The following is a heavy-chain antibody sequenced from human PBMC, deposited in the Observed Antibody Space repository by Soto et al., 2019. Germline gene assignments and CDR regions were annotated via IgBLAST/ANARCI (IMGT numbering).Heavy chain of an antibody. D-gene: IGHD3-10*01. CDR1: GCSISSSSYY. Sequence: SETLSLTCTVSGCSISSSSYYWGWIRQPPGKGLEWIGSIYYSGSTYYNPSLKSRVTISVDTSKNQFSLKLSSVTAADTAVYYCARHRFRVRDKYGMDVWGQGTTVT. J-gene: IGHJ6*02. CDR3: ARHRFRVRDKYGMDV. CDR2: IYYSGST. V-gene: IGHV4-39*01.